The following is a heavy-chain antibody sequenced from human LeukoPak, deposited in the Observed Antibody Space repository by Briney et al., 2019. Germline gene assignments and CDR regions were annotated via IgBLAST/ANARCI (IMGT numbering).Heavy chain of an antibody. CDR2: IIPIFGTA. J-gene: IGHJ4*02. Sequence: GASVKVSCKASGGTFSSYAISWVRQAPGQGLEWMGGIIPIFGTANYAQKFQGRVTITADKSTSTAYMELSSLRSEDTAVYYCARDGIVGAPNDYWGQGTLVTVSS. CDR3: ARDGIVGAPNDY. D-gene: IGHD1-26*01. CDR1: GGTFSSYA. V-gene: IGHV1-69*06.